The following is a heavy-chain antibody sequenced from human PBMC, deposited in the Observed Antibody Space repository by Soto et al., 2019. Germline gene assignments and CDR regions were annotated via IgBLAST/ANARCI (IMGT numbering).Heavy chain of an antibody. CDR1: GFTFSSYW. V-gene: IGHV3-7*04. CDR2: IKQDGSEK. J-gene: IGHJ3*02. D-gene: IGHD3-10*01. CDR3: ARGAGSYCRRVVGVFDI. Sequence: LRLSCAASGFTFSSYWMTWVRQAPGKGLEWVANIKQDGSEKFYVDSVKGRFTISRDNAKNSLYMQMNSLRAEETAVYYCARGAGSYCRRVVGVFDIWGPAPIGTLSS.